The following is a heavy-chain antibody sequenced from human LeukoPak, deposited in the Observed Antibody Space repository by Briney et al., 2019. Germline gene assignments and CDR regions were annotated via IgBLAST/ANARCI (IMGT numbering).Heavy chain of an antibody. CDR3: STDRSKLRWFGGSGKDY. Sequence: GGSLRLSCAASGFTFRDAWMSWVRQAPGKGLEWVGRIKSKTDGGTTDYAAPVKGRFSISRDDSKNTLYLQMNSLKTEDTAVYYCSTDRSKLRWFGGSGKDYWGQGTLVTVSS. D-gene: IGHD3-10*01. CDR1: GFTFRDAW. CDR2: IKSKTDGGTT. V-gene: IGHV3-15*01. J-gene: IGHJ4*02.